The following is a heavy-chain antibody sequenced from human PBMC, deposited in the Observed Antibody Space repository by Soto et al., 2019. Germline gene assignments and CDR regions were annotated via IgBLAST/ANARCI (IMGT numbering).Heavy chain of an antibody. D-gene: IGHD6-6*01. CDR2: ISYDGSNK. J-gene: IGHJ6*02. Sequence: GGSLRLSCAASGFTFSSYAMHWVRQAPGKGLEWVAVISYDGSNKYYADSVKGRFTISRDNSKNTLYLQMNSLRAEGTAVYYCARERQLGDYYYYGMDVWGQGTTVTVSS. V-gene: IGHV3-30-3*01. CDR3: ARERQLGDYYYYGMDV. CDR1: GFTFSSYA.